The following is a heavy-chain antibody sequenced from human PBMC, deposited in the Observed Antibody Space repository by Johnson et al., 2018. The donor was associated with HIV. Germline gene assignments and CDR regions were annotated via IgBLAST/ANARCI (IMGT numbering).Heavy chain of an antibody. D-gene: IGHD3-22*01. CDR1: GLTFSSYG. J-gene: IGHJ3*02. CDR3: AKDTYDSDAFDI. Sequence: QVQLVESGGGVVQPGGSLRLSCAASGLTFSSYGMHWVRQAPGKGLEWVAFIRYDGSNKYYADSVKGRFTISRDNSKNTLYLQMNSLRAEDTAVYYCAKDTYDSDAFDIWGQGTMVTVSS. CDR2: IRYDGSNK. V-gene: IGHV3-30*02.